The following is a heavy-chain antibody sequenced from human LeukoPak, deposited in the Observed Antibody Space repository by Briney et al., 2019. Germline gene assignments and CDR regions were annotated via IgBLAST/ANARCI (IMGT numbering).Heavy chain of an antibody. Sequence: PSETLSLTCTVSDGSISSYYWSWIRQPAGKGLEWIGRIYTSGSTNYNPSLKSRVTISVDTSKNQFSLKLSSVTAADTAVYYCARVVPLGSGYFIYFDYWGQGTLVTVSS. CDR3: ARVVPLGSGYFIYFDY. V-gene: IGHV4-4*07. J-gene: IGHJ4*02. D-gene: IGHD3-22*01. CDR1: DGSISSYY. CDR2: IYTSGST.